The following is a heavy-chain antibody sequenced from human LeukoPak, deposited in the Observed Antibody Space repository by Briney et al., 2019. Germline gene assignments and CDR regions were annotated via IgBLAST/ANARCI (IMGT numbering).Heavy chain of an antibody. V-gene: IGHV4-61*01. CDR1: GGPVSSGSYY. Sequence: SETLSLTCTVSGGPVSSGSYYWSWIRQPPGKGLEWIGYIYYSGSTNYNPSLKSRVTISVDTSKNQFSLKLSSVTAADTAVYYCAREGSATAFDYWGQGTLVTVSS. D-gene: IGHD2-21*02. CDR3: AREGSATAFDY. J-gene: IGHJ4*02. CDR2: IYYSGST.